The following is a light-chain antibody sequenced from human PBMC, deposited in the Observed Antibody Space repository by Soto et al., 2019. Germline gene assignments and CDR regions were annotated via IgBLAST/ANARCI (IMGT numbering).Light chain of an antibody. V-gene: IGLV1-40*01. J-gene: IGLJ2*01. Sequence: QSVLTQPPSVSGAPGQRVTMSCTGSSSSIGAGYDVNWYQQLPGTAPKLLIYGNSNRPSGVPDRFSGSKSGTSASLAITGLQAEDEADYYCQSYDSSLSGSVFGGGTKVTVL. CDR1: SSSIGAGYD. CDR2: GNS. CDR3: QSYDSSLSGSV.